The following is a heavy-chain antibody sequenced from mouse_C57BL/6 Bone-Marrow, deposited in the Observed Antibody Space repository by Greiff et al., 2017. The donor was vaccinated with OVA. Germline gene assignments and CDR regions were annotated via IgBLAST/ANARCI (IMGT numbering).Heavy chain of an antibody. J-gene: IGHJ2*01. CDR1: GYTFTSYW. D-gene: IGHD1-1*01. Sequence: QVQLLQPGAELVRPGSSVKLSCKASGYTFTSYWMHWVKQRPIQGLEWIGNIDPSDSETHYNQKFKDKATLTVDKSSSTAYMQLSSLTSEDSAVYYCARGIITTVVVPFDYWGQGTTLTVSS. CDR3: ARGIITTVVVPFDY. V-gene: IGHV1-52*01. CDR2: IDPSDSET.